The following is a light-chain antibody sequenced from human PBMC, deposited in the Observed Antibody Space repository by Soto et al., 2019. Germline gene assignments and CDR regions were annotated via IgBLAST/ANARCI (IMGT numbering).Light chain of an antibody. CDR3: CAYAGSGTVV. J-gene: IGLJ3*02. Sequence: QSALTQPASVCGSPEPAITISCTGTSRDVGSYNLVSWYQLHPGKAPKVMIYEATKRPSGVSNRFSGSKSGNTASLTISGLQAEDEADYYCCAYAGSGTVVFGGGTKVTVL. CDR2: EAT. V-gene: IGLV2-23*01. CDR1: SRDVGSYNL.